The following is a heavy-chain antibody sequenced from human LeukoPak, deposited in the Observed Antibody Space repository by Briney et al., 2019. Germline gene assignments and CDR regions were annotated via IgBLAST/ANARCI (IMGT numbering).Heavy chain of an antibody. CDR2: IHSSGGS. CDR1: GASISNYY. Sequence: PETLSLTCTVSGASISNYYWSWIRQTPEKGLEWMGHIHSSGGSSYYPSLKSRLTLSIDTSRNQLSLKLPSVTAADTAVYFCERLGSYHDFWGQGALVTVSS. CDR3: ERLGSYHDF. J-gene: IGHJ4*02. D-gene: IGHD1-26*01. V-gene: IGHV4-4*09.